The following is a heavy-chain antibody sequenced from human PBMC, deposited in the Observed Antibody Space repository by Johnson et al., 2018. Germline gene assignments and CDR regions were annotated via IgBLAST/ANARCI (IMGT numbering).Heavy chain of an antibody. CDR3: VVGMMDFEH. CDR1: GFTFSNYY. D-gene: IGHD2-15*01. CDR2: IKEDATGK. J-gene: IGHJ1*01. V-gene: IGHV3-7*01. Sequence: VQLVESGGGSVQPGGSLRLACSTSGFTFSNYYMSWVRQAPGKGLEWVANIKEDATGKNYVDSVKGRFTNSRDNAKKPFYLQMSSLRVEDTAVYYWVVGMMDFEHWGQGSLVTVSS.